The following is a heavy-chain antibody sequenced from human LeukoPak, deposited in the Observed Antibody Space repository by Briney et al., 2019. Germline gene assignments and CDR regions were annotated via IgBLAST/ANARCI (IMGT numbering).Heavy chain of an antibody. D-gene: IGHD3-10*01. CDR2: ISSSSSTI. V-gene: IGHV3-48*01. CDR3: ARFMVRGVMDY. J-gene: IGHJ4*02. Sequence: GGSLRLSCAASGFTFSSYSMNWVRQAPGKGLEWVSYISSSSSTIYYADSVKGRFTISRDNAKNSLYLQMNSLRAEDTAVYYCARFMVRGVMDYWGQGTLVTVSS. CDR1: GFTFSSYS.